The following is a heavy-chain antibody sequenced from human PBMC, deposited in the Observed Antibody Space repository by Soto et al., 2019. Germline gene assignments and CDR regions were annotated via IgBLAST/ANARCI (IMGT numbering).Heavy chain of an antibody. D-gene: IGHD3-22*01. CDR1: GFTFSSYS. Sequence: SGGSLRLSCAASGFTFSSYSMNWVRQAPGKGLEWVSSISSSSSYIYYADSVKGRFTISRDNAKNSLYLQMNSLRAEDTAVYYCAREGFDSSGYYRGLDYWGQGTLVTVSS. CDR3: AREGFDSSGYYRGLDY. J-gene: IGHJ4*02. CDR2: ISSSSSYI. V-gene: IGHV3-21*01.